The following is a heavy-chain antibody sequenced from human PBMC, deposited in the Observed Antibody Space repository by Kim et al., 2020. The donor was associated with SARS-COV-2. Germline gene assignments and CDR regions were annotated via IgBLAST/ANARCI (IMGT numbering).Heavy chain of an antibody. J-gene: IGHJ6*03. CDR1: GSPISSYY. CDR3: ARDAAGTIPNYYYYMDV. Sequence: SETLSLTCTVSGSPISSYYWSWIRQPPGKGLEWIGYIYYSGSTNYHPSLKSRVTISLDTSKKQFYLKLSSVTAADTALYYCARDAAGTIPNYYYYMDVWGKGTTVTVSS. V-gene: IGHV4-59*01. D-gene: IGHD3-10*01. CDR2: IYYSGST.